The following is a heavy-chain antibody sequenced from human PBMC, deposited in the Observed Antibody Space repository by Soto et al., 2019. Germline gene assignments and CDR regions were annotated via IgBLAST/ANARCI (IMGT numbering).Heavy chain of an antibody. V-gene: IGHV3-23*01. Sequence: GGSLRLSCAASGFTFSSYAIRWVRQAPGEGLEWVSAISGSGGSTYYADSVKGRFTISRDNSKNTLYLQMNSLRAEDTAVYYCAKEARFDYDILTGYYPALYYFDYWGQGTLVTVSS. CDR2: ISGSGGST. J-gene: IGHJ4*02. D-gene: IGHD3-9*01. CDR1: GFTFSSYA. CDR3: AKEARFDYDILTGYYPALYYFDY.